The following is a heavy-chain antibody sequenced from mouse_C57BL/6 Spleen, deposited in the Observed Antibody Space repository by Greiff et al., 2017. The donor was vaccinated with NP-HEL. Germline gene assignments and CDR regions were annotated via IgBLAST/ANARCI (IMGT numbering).Heavy chain of an antibody. Sequence: VQLQQPGAELVKPGASVKLSCKASGYTFTSYWMHWVKQRPGQGLEWIGMIHPNSGSTNYNEKFKSKATLTVDKSSSTAYMQLSSLTSEDSAVYYCARDGYLAWFAYWGQGTLVTVSA. J-gene: IGHJ3*01. CDR3: ARDGYLAWFAY. CDR2: IHPNSGST. CDR1: GYTFTSYW. V-gene: IGHV1-64*01. D-gene: IGHD2-2*01.